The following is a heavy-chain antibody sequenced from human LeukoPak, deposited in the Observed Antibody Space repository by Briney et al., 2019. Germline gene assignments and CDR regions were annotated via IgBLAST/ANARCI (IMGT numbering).Heavy chain of an antibody. CDR1: GFTFSSYA. Sequence: GGSLRLSCAASGFTFSSYAMHWVRQAPGKGLEWVAFIRYDGSNKYYADSVKGRFTISRDNSKNTLYLQMNSLRAEDTAVYYCAKEVGYSSSVFDYWGQGTLVTVSS. J-gene: IGHJ4*02. CDR3: AKEVGYSSSVFDY. CDR2: IRYDGSNK. D-gene: IGHD6-13*01. V-gene: IGHV3-30*02.